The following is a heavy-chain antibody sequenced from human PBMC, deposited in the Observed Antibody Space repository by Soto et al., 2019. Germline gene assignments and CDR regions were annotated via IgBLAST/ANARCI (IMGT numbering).Heavy chain of an antibody. CDR1: GGSISSSSYY. CDR2: IYYSGST. J-gene: IGHJ4*02. V-gene: IGHV4-39*01. CDR3: ARHGVDDFWSGYQYYFDY. Sequence: SETLSLTCTVSGGSISSSSYYWGWIRQPPGKGLEWIGSIYYSGSTYYNPSLKSRVTISVDTSKNQFSLKLSSVTAADTAVYYCARHGVDDFWSGYQYYFDYWGQGTLVTV. D-gene: IGHD3-3*01.